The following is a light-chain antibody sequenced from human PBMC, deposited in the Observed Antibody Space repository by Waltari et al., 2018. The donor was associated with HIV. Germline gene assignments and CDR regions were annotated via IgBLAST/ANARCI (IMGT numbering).Light chain of an antibody. CDR2: KAS. CDR3: QHYNTSRT. Sequence: DIQMTQSPSTLSASVGDRVTITCRASQSISRWLACYQQKPGKAPKVLISKASNLKSGVPSRFSGSGSGTEFTLTISSLQPDDFTIHYCQHYNTSRTFGQGTKVEI. CDR1: QSISRW. J-gene: IGKJ1*01. V-gene: IGKV1-5*03.